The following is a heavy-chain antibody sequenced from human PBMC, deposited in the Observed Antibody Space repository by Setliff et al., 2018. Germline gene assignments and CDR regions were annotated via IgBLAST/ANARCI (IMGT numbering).Heavy chain of an antibody. CDR1: GVVFRNYH. CDR2: FSGSNEYI. D-gene: IGHD5-12*01. J-gene: IGHJ5*01. V-gene: IGHV3-21*01. Sequence: GGSLRLSCVVSGVVFRNYHLNWVRQTPEKGLEWVSSFSGSNEYIKYADSVKGRFTISRDSAENAVYLQMNNLSAEDTAVYYCAGSRAWIPIFDSWGQGILVTVPQ. CDR3: AGSRAWIPIFDS.